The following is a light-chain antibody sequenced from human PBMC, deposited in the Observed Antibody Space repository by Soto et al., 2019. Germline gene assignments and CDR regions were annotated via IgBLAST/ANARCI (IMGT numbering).Light chain of an antibody. Sequence: DIQMTQSPSTLSASVGDRFTITCRASQSISIWLAWYQQKPGKAPKLLIYDVSSLESGVPPRFSGSGSGTDFTLTISGLQPDDFATYYCQQYDSYWTFGQGTKVDIK. J-gene: IGKJ1*01. V-gene: IGKV1-5*01. CDR2: DVS. CDR3: QQYDSYWT. CDR1: QSISIW.